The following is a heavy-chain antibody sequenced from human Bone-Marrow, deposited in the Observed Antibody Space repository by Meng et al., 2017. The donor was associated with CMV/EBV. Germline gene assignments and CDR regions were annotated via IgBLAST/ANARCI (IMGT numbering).Heavy chain of an antibody. J-gene: IGHJ4*02. D-gene: IGHD4-17*01. V-gene: IGHV1-18*01. CDR1: GYTFTGYG. CDR2: ISAYNGKT. Sequence: ASVKVSCKASGYTFTGYGISWLRLAPGQGLEWMAWISAYNGKTNYAQKFQGRVTMTTDTSTTTAYMELRSLRSYDTAVYYCARDGPDYGDYVNFDYWGQGTLVTVSS. CDR3: ARDGPDYGDYVNFDY.